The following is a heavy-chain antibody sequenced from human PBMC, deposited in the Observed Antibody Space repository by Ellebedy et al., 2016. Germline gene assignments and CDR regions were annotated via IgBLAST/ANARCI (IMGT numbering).Heavy chain of an antibody. V-gene: IGHV3-23*01. CDR3: AREPWGGLGGDY. D-gene: IGHD3-16*01. J-gene: IGHJ4*02. CDR2: ISRSGGST. CDR1: GFIFSSYG. Sequence: GGSLRLSXATSGFIFSSYGMTWVRQAPGKGLECVSAISRSGGSTDYADSVKGRFTISRDISKNTVYLQMNSLRVDDTAVYYCAREPWGGLGGDYWGQGTLVTVSS.